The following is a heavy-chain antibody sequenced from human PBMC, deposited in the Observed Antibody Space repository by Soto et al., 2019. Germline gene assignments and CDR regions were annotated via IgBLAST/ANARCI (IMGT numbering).Heavy chain of an antibody. D-gene: IGHD1-26*01. Sequence: QVQLVESGGGAVQPGVSLRLSCVASGFDFTYYAMHWVRQAPGKGLESVAVMSSDGSKIHHTDSVKGRFTISRDNSKSTLYLQMNSQRKEDTTVYFCAKDEGVGGTLGLFDYWGQGTLVSVSS. CDR2: MSSDGSKI. CDR1: GFDFTYYA. CDR3: AKDEGVGGTLGLFDY. J-gene: IGHJ4*02. V-gene: IGHV3-30*18.